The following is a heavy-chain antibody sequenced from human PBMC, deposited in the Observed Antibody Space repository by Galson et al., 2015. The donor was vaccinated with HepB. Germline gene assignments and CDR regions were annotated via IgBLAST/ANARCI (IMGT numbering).Heavy chain of an antibody. V-gene: IGHV3-7*03. CDR1: GFTFSSYW. Sequence: SLRLSCAASGFTFSSYWMSWVRQAPGKGLEWVANIKQDGSEKYYVDSVKGRFTISRDNAKNSLYLQMNSLRAEDTAVYYCAGSGYLPSETFDYWGQGTLVTVSS. D-gene: IGHD5-18*01. CDR3: AGSGYLPSETFDY. J-gene: IGHJ4*02. CDR2: IKQDGSEK.